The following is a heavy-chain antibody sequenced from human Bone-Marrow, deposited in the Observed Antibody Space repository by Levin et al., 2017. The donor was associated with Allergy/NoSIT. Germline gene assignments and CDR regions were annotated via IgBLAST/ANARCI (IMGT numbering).Heavy chain of an antibody. V-gene: IGHV3-9*01. CDR1: GFTFNDYA. Sequence: GGSLRLSCAASGFTFNDYAMHWVRQAPGKGLEWVSGISWNSGTIGYADSVRGRFTISRDNGKNSLLLQMSSLRLEDTALYYRTKDTSAADNSGPMGSHWGQGTLVTVS. CDR2: ISWNSGTI. J-gene: IGHJ4*02. CDR3: TKDTSAADNSGPMGSH. D-gene: IGHD2-15*01.